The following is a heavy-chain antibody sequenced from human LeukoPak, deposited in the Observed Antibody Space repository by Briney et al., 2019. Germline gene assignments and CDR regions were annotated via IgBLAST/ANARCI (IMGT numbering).Heavy chain of an antibody. J-gene: IGHJ6*02. CDR1: GFTFSSYS. Sequence: GGSLRLSCAASGFTFSSYSMNWARQAPGKGLEWVSSISSSSSYIYYADSVKGRFTISRDNAKNSLYLQMNSLRAEDTAVYYCARDRAWDYYGSGRVRADYYYYGMDVWGQGTTVTVSS. V-gene: IGHV3-21*01. CDR3: ARDRAWDYYGSGRVRADYYYYGMDV. D-gene: IGHD3-10*01. CDR2: ISSSSSYI.